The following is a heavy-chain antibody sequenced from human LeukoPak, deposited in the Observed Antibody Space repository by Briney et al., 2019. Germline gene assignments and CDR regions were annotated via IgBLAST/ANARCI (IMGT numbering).Heavy chain of an antibody. V-gene: IGHV3-30*18. CDR2: ISYDGSDK. CDR3: AKDPRRYSRTGGYFDY. D-gene: IGHD6-13*01. CDR1: GFTFSSYE. Sequence: PGWSLRLSCAASGFTFSSYEMNWVRQAPGKGLEWVAVISYDGSDKYYADSVKGRFTISRDNSKNTLYLQMNSLRAEDTAVYYCAKDPRRYSRTGGYFDYWGQGTLVTVSS. J-gene: IGHJ4*02.